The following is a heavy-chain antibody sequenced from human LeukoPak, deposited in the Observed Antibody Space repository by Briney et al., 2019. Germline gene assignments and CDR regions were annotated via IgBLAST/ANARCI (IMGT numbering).Heavy chain of an antibody. CDR2: ISDDETYK. Sequence: PGRSLRLSCAASGFTFNSYSMHWVRQAPGKGLEWVTAISDDETYKFYADSVKGRFTISRDNSKNTLYLQMNSLRAEDTAVYYCAKVVAVRGVIFDYWGQGTLVTVSS. CDR3: AKVVAVRGVIFDY. D-gene: IGHD3-10*01. J-gene: IGHJ4*02. CDR1: GFTFNSYS. V-gene: IGHV3-30-3*01.